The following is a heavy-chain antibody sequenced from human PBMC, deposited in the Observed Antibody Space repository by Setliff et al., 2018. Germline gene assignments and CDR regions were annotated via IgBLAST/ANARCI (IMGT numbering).Heavy chain of an antibody. D-gene: IGHD3-16*01. Sequence: AETLSLTCTVSGGSISSYYWSWIRQPPGKRLEWIGYIYYSGSTNYNPSLESRVTISVDTSKNQFSLRLNSATAADTAVYYCARLRGAFDYWGQGTLVTVSS. V-gene: IGHV4-59*01. CDR3: ARLRGAFDY. J-gene: IGHJ4*02. CDR1: GGSISSYY. CDR2: IYYSGST.